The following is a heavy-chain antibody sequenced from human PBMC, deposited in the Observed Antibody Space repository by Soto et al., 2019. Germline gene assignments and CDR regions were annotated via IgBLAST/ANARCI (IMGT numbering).Heavy chain of an antibody. CDR3: ARHDRSHYYYYGMDV. V-gene: IGHV1-69*02. CDR1: GGTFSSYT. J-gene: IGHJ6*02. CDR2: IIPILGIA. D-gene: IGHD3-9*01. Sequence: SVKVSCKASGGTFSSYTISWVRQAPGQGLEWMGRIIPILGIANYAQKFQGRVTITADKSTSTAYMELSSLKASDTAMYYCARHDRSHYYYYGMDVWGQGTTVTVSS.